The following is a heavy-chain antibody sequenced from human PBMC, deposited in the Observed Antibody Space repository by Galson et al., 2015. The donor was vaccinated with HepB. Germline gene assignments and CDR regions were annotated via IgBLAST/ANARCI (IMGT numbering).Heavy chain of an antibody. CDR3: AGLGACGCFCFPDY. V-gene: IGHV3-30*03. Sequence: SLRLSCAASGFRFNSYVMHWVRQAPGKGLEWVAVVSSDGSAQLYADSVKGRFTISRDNSKNMLYLQMNSLTTEDTALYYCAGLGACGCFCFPDYWGQGTLVTVSS. D-gene: IGHD2-21*01. CDR1: GFRFNSYV. CDR2: VSSDGSAQ. J-gene: IGHJ4*02.